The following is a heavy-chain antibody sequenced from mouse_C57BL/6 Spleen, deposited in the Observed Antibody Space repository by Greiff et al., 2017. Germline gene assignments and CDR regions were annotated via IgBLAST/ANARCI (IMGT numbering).Heavy chain of an antibody. J-gene: IGHJ2*01. CDR3: SRLATVVATGGFDY. CDR1: GYTFTSYW. D-gene: IGHD1-1*01. V-gene: IGHV1-50*01. CDR2: IDPSDSYN. Sequence: QVQLQQPGAELVKPGASVKLSCKASGYTFTSYWMQWVKQRPGQGLEWIGEIDPSDSYNNYNQKFKGKATLTVDTSSSTAYMQLSSLTSEDSAVYDCSRLATVVATGGFDYWGQGTTRTVSS.